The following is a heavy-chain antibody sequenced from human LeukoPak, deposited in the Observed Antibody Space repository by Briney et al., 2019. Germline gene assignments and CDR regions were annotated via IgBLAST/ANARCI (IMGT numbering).Heavy chain of an antibody. V-gene: IGHV4-34*01. Sequence: PSETLSLTCAVYGGSFSGYYWGWIRQPPGKGLEWIGEINHSGSTNYNPSLKSRVTISVDTSKNQFSLKLSSVTAADTAVYYCARGRLDYVWGSYRPYYFDYWGQGTLVTVSS. J-gene: IGHJ4*02. CDR1: GGSFSGYY. D-gene: IGHD3-16*02. CDR2: INHSGST. CDR3: ARGRLDYVWGSYRPYYFDY.